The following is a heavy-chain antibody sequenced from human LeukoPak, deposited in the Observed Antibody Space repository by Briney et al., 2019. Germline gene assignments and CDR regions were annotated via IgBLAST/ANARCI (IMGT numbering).Heavy chain of an antibody. V-gene: IGHV3-9*01. J-gene: IGHJ3*02. D-gene: IGHD4-17*01. CDR2: ISWNSGSI. CDR1: GFTFDDYA. CDR3: AREQYGDYVIMDAFDI. Sequence: PGGSLRLSCAASGFTFDDYAMHWVRQAPGKGLEWVSGISWNSGSIGYADSVKGRFTISRDNAKNSLYLQMNSLRAEDTAVYYCAREQYGDYVIMDAFDIWGQGTMVTVSS.